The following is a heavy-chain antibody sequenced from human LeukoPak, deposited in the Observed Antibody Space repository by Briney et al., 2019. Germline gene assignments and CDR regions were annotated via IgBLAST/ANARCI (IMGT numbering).Heavy chain of an antibody. CDR3: ARESVVAGTWTLNYYYYGMDV. CDR1: GGSISSYY. V-gene: IGHV4-4*07. Sequence: SETLSLTCTVSGGSISSYYWSWIRQPAGKGLERIGRIYTSGSTNYNPSLKSRVTMSVDTSKNQFSLKLSSVTAADTAVYYCARESVVAGTWTLNYYYYGMDVWGQGTTVTVSS. J-gene: IGHJ6*02. D-gene: IGHD6-19*01. CDR2: IYTSGST.